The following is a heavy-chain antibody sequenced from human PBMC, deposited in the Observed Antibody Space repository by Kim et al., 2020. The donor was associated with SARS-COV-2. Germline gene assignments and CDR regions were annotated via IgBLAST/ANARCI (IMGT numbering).Heavy chain of an antibody. J-gene: IGHJ4*02. CDR2: IYYTGTT. Sequence: SETLSLTCTVSGGSISSYYWSWIRQPPGKGLEWIGYIYYTGTTNYNASLKSRVTISIDTSKNQFSLKLNSVTAADTAVYYCASRDGKGSFEYWGQGTLVT. CDR3: ASRDGKGSFEY. CDR1: GGSISSYY. V-gene: IGHV4-59*08. D-gene: IGHD1-1*01.